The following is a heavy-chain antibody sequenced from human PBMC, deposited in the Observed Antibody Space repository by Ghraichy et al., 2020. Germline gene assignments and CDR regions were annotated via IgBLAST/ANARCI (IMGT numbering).Heavy chain of an antibody. D-gene: IGHD3-22*01. V-gene: IGHV3-13*01. J-gene: IGHJ3*02. Sequence: LSLTCAASGFTFSSYDMHWVRQATGKGLEWVSAIGTAGDTYYPGSVKGRFTISRENAKNSLYLQMNSLRAGDTAVYYCARGRRYYYDSSGYYHDAFDIWGQGTMVTVSS. CDR1: GFTFSSYD. CDR2: IGTAGDT. CDR3: ARGRRYYYDSSGYYHDAFDI.